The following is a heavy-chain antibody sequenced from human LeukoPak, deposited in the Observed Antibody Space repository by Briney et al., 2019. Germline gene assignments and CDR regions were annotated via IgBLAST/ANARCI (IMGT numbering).Heavy chain of an antibody. Sequence: GRSLRLSCAASGFTFSSYGMHWVRQAPGKGLEWVAVISYDGSNKYYADSVKGRFTISRDNSKNTLYLQMNSLRAEDTAVYYCAKRGSYSSSWYTWANYYYYGMDVWGQGTTVTVSS. CDR3: AKRGSYSSSWYTWANYYYYGMDV. CDR2: ISYDGSNK. V-gene: IGHV3-30*18. J-gene: IGHJ6*02. CDR1: GFTFSSYG. D-gene: IGHD6-13*01.